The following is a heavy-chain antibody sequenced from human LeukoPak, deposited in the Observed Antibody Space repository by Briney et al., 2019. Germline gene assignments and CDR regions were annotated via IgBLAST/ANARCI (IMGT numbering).Heavy chain of an antibody. CDR2: IHYSRST. J-gene: IGHJ4*02. CDR3: ARAGGWYDSSGYSY. CDR1: GDSISSYY. V-gene: IGHV4-59*01. Sequence: SETLSLTCTVSGDSISSYYWSWIRQPPGKGLEWIGYIHYSRSTNYNPSLKSRVTISVDTSKNQFSLKLSSVTAADTAVYYCARAGGWYDSSGYSYWGQGTLVTVSS. D-gene: IGHD3-22*01.